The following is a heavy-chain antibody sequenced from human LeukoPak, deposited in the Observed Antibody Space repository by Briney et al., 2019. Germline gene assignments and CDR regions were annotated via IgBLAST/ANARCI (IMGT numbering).Heavy chain of an antibody. CDR1: GFTFSSSW. Sequence: GGSLRLSCAASGFTFSSSWMSWVRQAPGKGLEWVANIKKDGSEQYYVDSVKGRFTISRDNTKNSLDLEMNSLRGEDTAVYYCARDGSTSCFDYWGQGTLVTVSS. CDR2: IKKDGSEQ. V-gene: IGHV3-7*01. D-gene: IGHD2-2*01. J-gene: IGHJ4*02. CDR3: ARDGSTSCFDY.